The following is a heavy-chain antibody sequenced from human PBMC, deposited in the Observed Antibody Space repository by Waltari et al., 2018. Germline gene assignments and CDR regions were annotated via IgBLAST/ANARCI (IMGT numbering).Heavy chain of an antibody. CDR3: ARQDITMVRGVIVGLDAFDI. CDR1: GFTFSSYE. J-gene: IGHJ3*02. CDR2: ISSSGSTI. Sequence: EVQLVESGGGLVQPGGSLRLSCAASGFTFSSYEMNWVRQAPGKGLEWVSYISSSGSTIYYADQGKGRCTMSRDNAKNSLYLQMNSLRAEDTAVYYCARQDITMVRGVIVGLDAFDIWGQGTMVTVSS. V-gene: IGHV3-48*03. D-gene: IGHD3-10*01.